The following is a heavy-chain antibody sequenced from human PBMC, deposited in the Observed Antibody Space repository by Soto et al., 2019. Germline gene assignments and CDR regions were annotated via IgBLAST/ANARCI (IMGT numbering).Heavy chain of an antibody. CDR2: ISAYNGNT. CDR1: GYTFTSCG. CDR3: AIPELDFWSGFRNYYGMDV. J-gene: IGHJ6*02. Sequence: ASVKVSCKASGYTFTSCGISWVRQAPGQGLEWMGWISAYNGNTNYAQKLQGRVTMTTDTSTSTAYMELRSLRSDDTAVYYCAIPELDFWSGFRNYYGMDVWGQGTTVTVSS. V-gene: IGHV1-18*01. D-gene: IGHD3-3*01.